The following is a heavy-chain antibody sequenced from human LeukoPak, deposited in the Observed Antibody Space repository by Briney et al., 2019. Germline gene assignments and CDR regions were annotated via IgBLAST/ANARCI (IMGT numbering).Heavy chain of an antibody. D-gene: IGHD6-19*01. V-gene: IGHV1-69*04. CDR3: ARDKFRAYSSGWYESDY. CDR1: GGTFSSYA. Sequence: SVKVSCKASGGTFSSYAISWVRQAPGQGLEWMGRIIPILGIANYAQKFQGRVTITADKSTSTAYMELSSLRSEDTAVYYCARDKFRAYSSGWYESDYWGQGTLVTVSS. CDR2: IIPILGIA. J-gene: IGHJ4*02.